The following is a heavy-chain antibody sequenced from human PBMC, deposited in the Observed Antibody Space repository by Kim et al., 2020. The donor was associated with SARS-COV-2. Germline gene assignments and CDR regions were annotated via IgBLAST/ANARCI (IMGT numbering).Heavy chain of an antibody. Sequence: SVHSRFTISRDNSRNTLFLLMNALRAEDTAIYYCAKSDCAGGTCFLINYWGQGTLVTVSS. V-gene: IGHV3-23*01. J-gene: IGHJ4*02. D-gene: IGHD2-8*02. CDR3: AKSDCAGGTCFLINY.